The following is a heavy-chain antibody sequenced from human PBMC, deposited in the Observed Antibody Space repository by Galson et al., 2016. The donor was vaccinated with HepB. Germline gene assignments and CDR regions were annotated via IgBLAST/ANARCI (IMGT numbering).Heavy chain of an antibody. D-gene: IGHD4/OR15-4a*01. CDR1: GDSISSYF. J-gene: IGHJ3*02. V-gene: IGHV4-4*07. Sequence: SETLSLTCTVSGDSISSYFWSWIRQPAGKRLEWIGRISPSGSTDSNPSLKSRVTMSLETSKKRLSLKMTSVTAADTAMYFCARDLKAVPGAEEYDAFDIWDQGTLVTVSS. CDR2: ISPSGST. CDR3: ARDLKAVPGAEEYDAFDI.